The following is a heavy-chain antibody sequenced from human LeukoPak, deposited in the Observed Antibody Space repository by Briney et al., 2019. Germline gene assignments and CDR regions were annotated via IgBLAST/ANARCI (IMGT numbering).Heavy chain of an antibody. J-gene: IGHJ5*02. D-gene: IGHD2-15*01. CDR2: ISTSSSYI. CDR3: AGGADGVSSNSRGWFDP. CDR1: GFTFSSYS. V-gene: IGHV3-21*01. Sequence: GRSLRLSCTASGFTFSSYSMNWVRQAPGKGLEWVSSISTSSSYIYYADSVKGRFTISRDNARNSLYLQMNTLRAEDTAVYSCAGGADGVSSNSRGWFDPWGQGTLVTVSS.